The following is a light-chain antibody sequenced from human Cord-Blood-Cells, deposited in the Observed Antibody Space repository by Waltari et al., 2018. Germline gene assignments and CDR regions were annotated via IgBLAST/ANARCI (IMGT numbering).Light chain of an antibody. CDR1: SPNIGNNY. CDR2: YNN. CDR3: GTWDSSLSAVV. V-gene: IGLV1-51*01. J-gene: IGLJ2*01. Sequence: QSVLTQPPSVSAAPGPKVTISCSGSSPNIGNNYVSWYQQLPGTAPKLLIYYNNKRPSGIPDRFSGSKSGTSATLGITGLQTGDEADYYCGTWDSSLSAVVFGGGTKLTVL.